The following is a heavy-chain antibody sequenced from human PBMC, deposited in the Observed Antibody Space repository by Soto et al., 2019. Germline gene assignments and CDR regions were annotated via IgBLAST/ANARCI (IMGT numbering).Heavy chain of an antibody. D-gene: IGHD1-26*01. J-gene: IGHJ4*02. V-gene: IGHV3-48*01. CDR2: ISSSSSTI. Sequence: QAGGSLRLSCAASGLTFSSYSMNWVRQAPGKGLEWVSYISSSSSTIYYADSVKGRFTISRDNAKNSLYLQMNSLIAEDTAVYYCAKGFGHYYPLAYSAQGTLATGSS. CDR1: GLTFSSYS. CDR3: AKGFGHYYPLAY.